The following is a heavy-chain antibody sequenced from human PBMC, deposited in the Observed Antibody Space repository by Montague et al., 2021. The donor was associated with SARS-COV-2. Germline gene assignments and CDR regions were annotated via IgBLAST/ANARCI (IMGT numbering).Heavy chain of an antibody. CDR2: IDHRGNT. CDR3: ARGTRVVGITPGFRY. V-gene: IGHV4-34*01. D-gene: IGHD2-21*01. J-gene: IGHJ4*02. Sequence: SETLSLTCAVYHGSFHIFSWGWIRQSPEKGLEWIGEIDHRGNTNYNPSLKSRVTISVDTSKNQFSLNLTSVTAADTAIYYCARGTRVVGITPGFRYWGQGTQFAFSS. CDR1: HGSFHIFS.